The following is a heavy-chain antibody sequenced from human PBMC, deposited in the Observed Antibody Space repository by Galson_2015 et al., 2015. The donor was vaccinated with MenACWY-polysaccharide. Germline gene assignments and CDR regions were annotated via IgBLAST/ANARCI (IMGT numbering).Heavy chain of an antibody. D-gene: IGHD2-21*01. CDR2: IWSNGINT. J-gene: IGHJ3*02. V-gene: IGHV3-33*01. CDR3: ATEMIGVAEPDVFEI. Sequence: SLRLSCAASGFTFSSYGMHWVRQAPGKGLDWVALIWSNGINTYYADSVKGRFTISRDNSKNTLYLQMNSLRTEDTAVYYCATEMIGVAEPDVFEIRGQGTMVTVS. CDR1: GFTFSSYG.